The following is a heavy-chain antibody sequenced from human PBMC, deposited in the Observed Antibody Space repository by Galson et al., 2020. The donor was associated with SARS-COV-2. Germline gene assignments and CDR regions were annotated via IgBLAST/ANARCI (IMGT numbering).Heavy chain of an antibody. D-gene: IGHD2-21*02. V-gene: IGHV3-9*01. CDR3: AKAAFGAYCGGDCYRDAFDI. J-gene: IGHJ3*02. Sequence: SLKISCAASGFTFDDYAMHWVRQAPGKGLEWVSGISWHSGSIGYADSVKGRFTISRDNAKNSLYLQMNSLRAEDTALYYCAKAAFGAYCGGDCYRDAFDIWGQGTMVTVSS. CDR1: GFTFDDYA. CDR2: ISWHSGSI.